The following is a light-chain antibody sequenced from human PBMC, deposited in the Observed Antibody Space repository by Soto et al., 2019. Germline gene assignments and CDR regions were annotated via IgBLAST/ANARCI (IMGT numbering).Light chain of an antibody. CDR2: GAT. Sequence: EIVLTQSPGTLSLSPGERATLSCRASQSIARSYIVWYQQKPGQAPRLLIYGATNRASGIPDRFSGRVSGTDFVLTISRLEPEDVAVYYFPPCALTSFTSGPGTKVAIK. CDR1: QSIARSY. V-gene: IGKV3-20*01. J-gene: IGKJ3*01. CDR3: PPCALTSFT.